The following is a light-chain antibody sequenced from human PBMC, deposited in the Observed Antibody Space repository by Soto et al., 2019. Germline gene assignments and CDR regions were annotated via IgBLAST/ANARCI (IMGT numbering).Light chain of an antibody. Sequence: DIQMTQSPSTLSASVGDRVTITCRASQPISTWLAWYQQRPGKAPNLLIYHASSLESGVPSRFSGSGCGTEFTLTVSSLQPDDFGTYYCQQYDEHSITFGQGTRLEIK. V-gene: IGKV1-5*01. CDR3: QQYDEHSIT. J-gene: IGKJ5*01. CDR1: QPISTW. CDR2: HAS.